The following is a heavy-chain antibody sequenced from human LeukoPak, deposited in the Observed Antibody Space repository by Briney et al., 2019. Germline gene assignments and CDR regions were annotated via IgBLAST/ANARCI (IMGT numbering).Heavy chain of an antibody. Sequence: GGSLRLSCAASGFTFSSYWMHWVRQAPGKGLVWVSRINTDGSSTSYADSVKGRFTISRDNAKNTLYLQMNSLRAEDTAVYYCARVGYSSSWYLYYYYYMDVWGKGTTVTVSS. V-gene: IGHV3-74*01. CDR2: INTDGSST. CDR1: GFTFSSYW. D-gene: IGHD6-13*01. CDR3: ARVGYSSSWYLYYYYYMDV. J-gene: IGHJ6*03.